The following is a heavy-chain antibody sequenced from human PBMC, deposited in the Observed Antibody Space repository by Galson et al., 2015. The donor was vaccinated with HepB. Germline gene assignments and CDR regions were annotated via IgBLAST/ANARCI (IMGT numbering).Heavy chain of an antibody. D-gene: IGHD6-19*01. CDR2: TYYRSKWYN. CDR3: ARDGDPGGGWYPFDY. J-gene: IGHJ4*02. V-gene: IGHV6-1*01. Sequence: AISGDSVSRNRAAWNWIRQSPSRGLEWLGRTYYRSKWYNDYAVSVKSRITINPDTSKNQFSLQLNSVTPEDTAVYYCARDGDPGGGWYPFDYWGQGTLVTVSS. CDR1: GDSVSRNRAA.